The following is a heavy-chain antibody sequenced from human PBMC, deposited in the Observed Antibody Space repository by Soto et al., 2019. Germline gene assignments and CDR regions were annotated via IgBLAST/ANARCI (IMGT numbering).Heavy chain of an antibody. Sequence: QVQLQESGPGLVKPSETLSLTCTVSGGSISSYYWSWIRQPPGKGLEWIGYLYYSGSTNYNPSLKSRVTISVDTSKNQFSLKLSSVTAADTAVYYCARRGGGYNIYYFDYWGQGTLVTVSS. J-gene: IGHJ4*02. CDR3: ARRGGGYNIYYFDY. CDR2: LYYSGST. CDR1: GGSISSYY. V-gene: IGHV4-59*08. D-gene: IGHD5-18*01.